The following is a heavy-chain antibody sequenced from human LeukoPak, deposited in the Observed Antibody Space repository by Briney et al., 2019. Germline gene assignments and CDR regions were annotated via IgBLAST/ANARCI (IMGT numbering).Heavy chain of an antibody. CDR2: ISSSGHST. Sequence: PGGSLRLSCAASGFTFSSYAMSWVRQAPGKGPEWVSVISSSGHSTHYADSVKGRFTISRDNSKNTVYLQMNSLRAEDTAVYYCANEGPNFDYWGQGTLVTVSS. CDR1: GFTFSSYA. J-gene: IGHJ4*02. V-gene: IGHV3-23*01. CDR3: ANEGPNFDY. D-gene: IGHD2-8*01.